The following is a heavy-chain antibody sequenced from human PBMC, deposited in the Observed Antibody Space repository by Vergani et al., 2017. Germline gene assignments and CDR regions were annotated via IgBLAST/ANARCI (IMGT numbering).Heavy chain of an antibody. V-gene: IGHV4-61*02. CDR1: GGSFNSGSYY. CDR2: IHTDGVI. D-gene: IGHD3-16*01. CDR3: SRGNPYVDFDI. Sequence: QVQLQESGPGLVKPSQTLSLTCTVSGGSFNSGSYYWSWLRQPAGKQLEWIGRIHTDGVIHYNPSLNSLATISVDTSRNQISLKLNSVTATDTAIYFCSRGNPYVDFDIWGQGTMITVS. J-gene: IGHJ3*02.